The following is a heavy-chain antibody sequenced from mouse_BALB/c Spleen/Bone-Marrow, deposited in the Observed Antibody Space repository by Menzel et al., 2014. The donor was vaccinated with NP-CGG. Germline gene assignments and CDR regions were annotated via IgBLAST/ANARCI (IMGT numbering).Heavy chain of an antibody. CDR2: INPYNDGT. CDR1: GYTFTSYV. V-gene: IGHV1-14*01. D-gene: IGHD3-2*01. J-gene: IGHJ2*01. Sequence: QLVESGPELVKPGASVKMSCKASGYTFTSYVMHWVKQKPGQGLEWIGYINPYNDGTKYNEKFKGKATLTSDKSSSTAYMELSSLTSEDSAVYCCARPRQLGLPYYFDYWGQGTTLTVSS. CDR3: ARPRQLGLPYYFDY.